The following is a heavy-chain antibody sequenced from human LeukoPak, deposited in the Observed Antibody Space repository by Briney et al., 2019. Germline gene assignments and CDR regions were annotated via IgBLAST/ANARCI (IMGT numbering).Heavy chain of an antibody. Sequence: SETLSLTCAVYGGSFSGYYWSWIRQPPGKGLEWIGEINHSGSTNYNPSLKSRVTISVDTSKNQFSLKLSSVTAADTAVYYCARSAKRATSDFDYWGQGTLVTVSS. CDR3: ARSAKRATSDFDY. CDR2: INHSGST. J-gene: IGHJ4*02. CDR1: GGSFSGYY. D-gene: IGHD1-26*01. V-gene: IGHV4-34*01.